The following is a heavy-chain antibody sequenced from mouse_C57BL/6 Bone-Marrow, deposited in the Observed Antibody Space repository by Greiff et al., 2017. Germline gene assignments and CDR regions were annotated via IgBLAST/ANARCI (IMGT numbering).Heavy chain of an antibody. V-gene: IGHV1-63*01. CDR3: AREGPYDYDGSFDY. J-gene: IGHJ2*01. Sequence: VKLQESGAELVRPGTSVKMSCKASGYTFTNYWIGWAKQRPGHGLEWIGDIYPGGGYTNYNEKFKGKATLPADKSSSTAYMQFSSLTSEDSAIYYCAREGPYDYDGSFDYWGQGTTLTVSS. CDR1: GYTFTNYW. CDR2: IYPGGGYT. D-gene: IGHD2-4*01.